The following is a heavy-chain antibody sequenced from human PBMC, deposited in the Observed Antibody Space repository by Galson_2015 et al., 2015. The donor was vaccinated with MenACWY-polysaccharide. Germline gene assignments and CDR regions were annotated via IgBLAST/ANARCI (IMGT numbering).Heavy chain of an antibody. J-gene: IGHJ5*02. CDR1: GFSFNNHW. CDR3: ARGGLPGAMDL. D-gene: IGHD2-2*01. Sequence: SLRLSCAASGFSFNNHWMNWVRQAPGKGLEWVANMNQDGSVKYYIDSVKGRFTISRDNAKNSLSLQMNGLRGDDTAVYYCARGGLPGAMDLWGQGTLVTVSS. CDR2: MNQDGSVK. V-gene: IGHV3-7*01.